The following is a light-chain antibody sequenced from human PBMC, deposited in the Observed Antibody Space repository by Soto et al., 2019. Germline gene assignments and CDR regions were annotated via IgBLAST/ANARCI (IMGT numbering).Light chain of an antibody. Sequence: DIQGTQAPSTLSASVGDRVTITCRASQSIAPGLAWYQQKPGKAPKLLIHKAIILQSGVPSRFSGSASGTEFSLTISTLHPDEFAPYYCQRYNDYPYVFGQGNKL. V-gene: IGKV1-5*03. CDR1: QSIAPG. CDR2: KAI. CDR3: QRYNDYPYV. J-gene: IGKJ2*01.